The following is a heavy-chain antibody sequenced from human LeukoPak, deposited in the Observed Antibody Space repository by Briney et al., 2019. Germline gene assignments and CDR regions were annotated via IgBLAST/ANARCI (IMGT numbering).Heavy chain of an antibody. Sequence: KPSETLSLTCTVSGGPINSYYCSWVRQPPGKGLEWIGFIYYSGSTNYNPSLKSRVTISVDTSKNQFSLKLSSVTAADTAVYFCAREDTAMVRTAFDIWGQGTMVTVSS. CDR3: AREDTAMVRTAFDI. J-gene: IGHJ3*02. V-gene: IGHV4-59*01. CDR1: GGPINSYY. D-gene: IGHD5-18*01. CDR2: IYYSGST.